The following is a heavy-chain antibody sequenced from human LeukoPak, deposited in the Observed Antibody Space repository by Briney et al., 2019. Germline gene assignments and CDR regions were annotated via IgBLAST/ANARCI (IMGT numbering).Heavy chain of an antibody. CDR2: ISSSGSTI. Sequence: GGTLRLSCAASGFTFSDYYMSWIRQAPGKGLEWVSYISSSGSTIYYADSVKGRFTISRDNAKNSLYLQMNSLRAEDTAVYYCARDNDSRDPPHFDYWGQGTLVTVSS. CDR3: ARDNDSRDPPHFDY. J-gene: IGHJ4*02. CDR1: GFTFSDYY. D-gene: IGHD3-16*01. V-gene: IGHV3-11*04.